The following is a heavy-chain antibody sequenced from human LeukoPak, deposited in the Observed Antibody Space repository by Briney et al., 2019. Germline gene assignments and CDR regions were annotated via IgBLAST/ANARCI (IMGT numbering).Heavy chain of an antibody. J-gene: IGHJ4*02. CDR3: ARIAGRIAVAGNIYYFDY. D-gene: IGHD6-19*01. CDR2: ISGSGGST. V-gene: IGHV3-23*01. Sequence: GGSLRLSCAASGFTFSSYAMSWVRQAPGKGLEWVSAISGSGGSTYYADSVKGRFTISRDNSKNTLYLQMNSLRAEDTAVYYCARIAGRIAVAGNIYYFDYWGQGTLVTVSS. CDR1: GFTFSSYA.